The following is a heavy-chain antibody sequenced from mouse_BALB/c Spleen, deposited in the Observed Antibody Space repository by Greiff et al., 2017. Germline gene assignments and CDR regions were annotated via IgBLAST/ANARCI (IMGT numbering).Heavy chain of an antibody. J-gene: IGHJ4*01. CDR3: ARGAYYRYDGYAMDY. CDR2: IYPGDGDT. CDR1: GYAFSSSW. Sequence: QVQLKESGPELVKPGASVKISCKASGYAFSSSWMNWVKQRPGQGLEWIGRIYPGDGDTNYNGKFKGKATLTADKSSSTAYMQLSSLTSVDSAVYFCARGAYYRYDGYAMDYWGQGTSVTVSS. V-gene: IGHV1-82*01. D-gene: IGHD2-14*01.